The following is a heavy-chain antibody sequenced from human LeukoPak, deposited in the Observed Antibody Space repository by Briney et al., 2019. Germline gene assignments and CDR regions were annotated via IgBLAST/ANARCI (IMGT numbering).Heavy chain of an antibody. CDR2: INHSGST. J-gene: IGHJ4*02. CDR1: GGSFSGYY. CDR3: ARGRFHSRGWLFDY. V-gene: IGHV4-34*01. Sequence: SETLSLTCAVYGGSFSGYYWSWIRQPPGKGLEWIGEINHSGSTNYNPSLKSRVTIPVDTSKNQFSLKLSSVTAADTAVYYCARGRFHSRGWLFDYWGQGTLVTVSS. D-gene: IGHD6-19*01.